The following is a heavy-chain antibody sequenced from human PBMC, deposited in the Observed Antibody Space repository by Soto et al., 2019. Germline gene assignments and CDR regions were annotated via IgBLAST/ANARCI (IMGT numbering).Heavy chain of an antibody. V-gene: IGHV6-1*01. J-gene: IGHJ5*02. D-gene: IGHD5-12*01. CDR2: TYFRSKWYN. CDR3: AKGDNLGPKTGYAFDP. CDR1: GDSVSSNTAS. Sequence: PSQALSLTSAISGDSVSSNTASCNLIRQSPSRGLEWLGRTYFRSKWYNDYAVSVKSRIIINPDTSNNQFSLQLNSVTPEDTAVYFCAKGDNLGPKTGYAFDPWGQGIMVTVSS.